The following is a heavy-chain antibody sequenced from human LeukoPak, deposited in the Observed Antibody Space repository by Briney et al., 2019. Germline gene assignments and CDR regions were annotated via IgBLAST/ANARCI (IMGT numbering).Heavy chain of an antibody. J-gene: IGHJ4*02. CDR2: IYHSGST. D-gene: IGHD3-10*01. V-gene: IGHV4-38-2*02. CDR1: DDSITIYY. CDR3: AREKGYMVRGKLGY. Sequence: SETLSLTCTVSDDSITIYYWGWIRQPPGKGLEWIGSIYHSGSTYYNPSLKSRVTISVDTSKNQFSLKLSSVTAADTAVYYCAREKGYMVRGKLGYWGQGTLVTVSS.